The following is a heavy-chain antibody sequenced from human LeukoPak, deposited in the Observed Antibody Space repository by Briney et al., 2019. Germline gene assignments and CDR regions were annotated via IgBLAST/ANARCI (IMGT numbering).Heavy chain of an antibody. Sequence: PGGFLRLSCAASGFTFSSYWMSWVRQAPGKGLEWVANIKQDGSEKYYVDSVKGRFTISRDNAKNSLYLQMNSLRAEDTAVYYCARDCSSTSCYGLDFEGYYYGMDVWGQGTTVTVSS. D-gene: IGHD2-2*01. CDR3: ARDCSSTSCYGLDFEGYYYGMDV. CDR1: GFTFSSYW. J-gene: IGHJ6*02. V-gene: IGHV3-7*03. CDR2: IKQDGSEK.